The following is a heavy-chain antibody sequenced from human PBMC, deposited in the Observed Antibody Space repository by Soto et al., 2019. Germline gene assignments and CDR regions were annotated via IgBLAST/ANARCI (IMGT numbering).Heavy chain of an antibody. Sequence: QVQLAQSGAEVKKRGSSVKVSCRVSGGTFNNYAISWVRQAPGEGLEWMGGIIPAFGTPKYAQRFQDRVTISADVYAATAYMELTSLRSDDTAVYYCARVTREITRVRGVIPYYIYHMDVWGPGTTVAVSS. CDR3: ARVTREITRVRGVIPYYIYHMDV. CDR2: IIPAFGTP. CDR1: GGTFNNYA. V-gene: IGHV1-69*01. D-gene: IGHD3-10*01. J-gene: IGHJ6*02.